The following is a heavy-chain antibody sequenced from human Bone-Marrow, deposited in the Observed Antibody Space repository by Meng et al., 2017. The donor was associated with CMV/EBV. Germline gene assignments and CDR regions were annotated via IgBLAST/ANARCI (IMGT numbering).Heavy chain of an antibody. CDR3: TKDDNGYTGEGGY. D-gene: IGHD3-16*01. J-gene: IGHJ4*02. CDR2: IYPDGSTT. V-gene: IGHV3-23*03. Sequence: GESLKISCAASGFTFSSHWMCWVRQAPGKGLEWVSVIYPDGSTTFYADSVKGRFTTLRANSKNTLYLQMNSLRDGDTAVYYCTKDDNGYTGEGGYWGQGTLVTVSS. CDR1: GFTFSSHW.